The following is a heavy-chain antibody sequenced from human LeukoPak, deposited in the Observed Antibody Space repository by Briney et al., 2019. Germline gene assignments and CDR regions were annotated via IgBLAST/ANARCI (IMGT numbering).Heavy chain of an antibody. CDR1: GFTFNSYV. CDR3: AKSVVVITFRFDD. V-gene: IGHV3-23*01. CDR2: INGGGSNT. J-gene: IGHJ4*02. Sequence: GGSLRLSCAASGFTFNSYVMSWVRRAPGKGLEWVLAINGGGSNTYYADSVKGRFTISRDNSKNMLYLQMNSLRADDTAIYYCAKSVVVITFRFDDWGQGALVTVSS. D-gene: IGHD2-15*01.